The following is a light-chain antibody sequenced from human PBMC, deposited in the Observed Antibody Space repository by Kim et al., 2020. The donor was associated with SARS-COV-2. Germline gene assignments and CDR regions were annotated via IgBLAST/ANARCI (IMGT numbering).Light chain of an antibody. V-gene: IGLV1-44*01. CDR3: AAWDAGLNGV. J-gene: IGLJ3*02. CDR2: NNN. CDR1: NSNMGSNA. Sequence: PGRRVTIPCSGGNSNMGSNAVNWYQQFPGAAPRLLIYNNNLRPSGVPDRFSGSKAGTSASLAISGLQSEDEADYYCAAWDAGLNGVFGGGTQLTVL.